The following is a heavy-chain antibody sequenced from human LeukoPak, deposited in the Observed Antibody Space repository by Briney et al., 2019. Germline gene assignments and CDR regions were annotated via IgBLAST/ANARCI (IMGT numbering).Heavy chain of an antibody. Sequence: GGSLRLSCVASGFTFRSYWMSWVRQAPGKGLEWVANIQSDGSEKSYVDSVQGRFTISRDNAKTSLYLQMNSLRADDTAVYYCARDSAVATYYGVDVWGQGITVTVSS. CDR3: ARDSAVATYYGVDV. V-gene: IGHV3-7*01. CDR1: GFTFRSYW. CDR2: IQSDGSEK. J-gene: IGHJ6*02. D-gene: IGHD6-19*01.